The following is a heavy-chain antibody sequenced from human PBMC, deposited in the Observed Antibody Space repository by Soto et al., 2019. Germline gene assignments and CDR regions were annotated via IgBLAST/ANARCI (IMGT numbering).Heavy chain of an antibody. J-gene: IGHJ4*02. V-gene: IGHV3-11*01. CDR2: ISSSGSII. D-gene: IGHD4-17*01. CDR1: GFPFSDYY. CDR3: ARDLFTVTTVDY. Sequence: QVQLMESGGGLVKPGGSLRLSCAASGFPFSDYYMSWIRQAPGKGLEWVSYISSSGSIIYYVDSVKGRFTITRDNAKNSLYLQMNSLRAEDTAVYYCARDLFTVTTVDYWGQGTLVTVSS.